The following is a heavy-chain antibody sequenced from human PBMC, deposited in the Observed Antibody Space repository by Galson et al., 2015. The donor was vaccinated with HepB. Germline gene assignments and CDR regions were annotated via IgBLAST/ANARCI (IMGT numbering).Heavy chain of an antibody. Sequence: QSGAEVKKPGESLKISCKGSGYSFTSYWIGWVRQMPGKGLEWMGIIYPGDSDTRYSPSFQGQVTISADKSISTAYLQWSSLKASGTAMYYCARLVTMVRGVIYWFDPWGQGTLVTVSS. D-gene: IGHD3-10*01. V-gene: IGHV5-51*01. J-gene: IGHJ5*02. CDR3: ARLVTMVRGVIYWFDP. CDR2: IYPGDSDT. CDR1: GYSFTSYW.